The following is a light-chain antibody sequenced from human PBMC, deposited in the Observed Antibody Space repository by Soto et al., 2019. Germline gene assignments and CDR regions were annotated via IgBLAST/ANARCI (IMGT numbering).Light chain of an antibody. CDR2: EVT. J-gene: IGLJ1*01. Sequence: LTQPASVSGSPGQTITISCTGTSSDIGGYNAVSWYQHHPGKAPNLIIYEVTHRPSGVSDRFSASKSGNTASLTISGLQAEDEADYYCNSFRVSHLYVFGTGTKVTVL. CDR3: NSFRVSHLYV. V-gene: IGLV2-14*01. CDR1: SSDIGGYNA.